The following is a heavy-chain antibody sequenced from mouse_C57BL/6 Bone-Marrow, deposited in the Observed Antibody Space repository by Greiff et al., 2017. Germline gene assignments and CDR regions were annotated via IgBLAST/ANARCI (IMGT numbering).Heavy chain of an antibody. CDR1: GYTFTSYD. J-gene: IGHJ2*01. D-gene: IGHD2-2*01. Sequence: VHLVESGPELVKPGASVKLSCKASGYTFTSYDINWVKQRPGQGLEWIGWIYPRDGSTKYNEKFKGKATLTVDTSSSTAYMELHSLTSEDSAVYFCARGIYYGYLYDFDYWGQGTTLTVSS. CDR2: IYPRDGST. V-gene: IGHV1-85*01. CDR3: ARGIYYGYLYDFDY.